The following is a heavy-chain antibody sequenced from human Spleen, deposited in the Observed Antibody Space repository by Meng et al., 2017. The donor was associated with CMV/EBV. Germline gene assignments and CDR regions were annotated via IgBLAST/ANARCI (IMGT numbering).Heavy chain of an antibody. CDR1: GYSISSGHY. CDR3: ARRSAECGGDCYAFDY. Sequence: SETLSLTCTVSGYSISSGHYWGWIRQSPGKGLEWTASSYHSGSTHYNPSLKSRATISVDTSKNHFSLRLNSVTAADTAVYYCARRSAECGGDCYAFDYWGPGTQVTVSS. V-gene: IGHV4-38-2*02. CDR2: SYHSGST. D-gene: IGHD2-21*01. J-gene: IGHJ4*02.